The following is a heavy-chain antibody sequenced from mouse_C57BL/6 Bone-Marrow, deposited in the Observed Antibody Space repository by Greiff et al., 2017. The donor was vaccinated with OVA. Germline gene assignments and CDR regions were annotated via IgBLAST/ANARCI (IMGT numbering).Heavy chain of an antibody. J-gene: IGHJ1*03. V-gene: IGHV5-12*01. CDR3: ARQGGYYGWDFDV. Sequence: EVKLMESGGGLVQPGGSLKLSCAASGFTFSDYYMYWVRQTPEKRLEWVAYIINGGGSTYYPDTVKGRFTISRDNAKNTLYLQMSRLKSEDTAMYYCARQGGYYGWDFDVWGTGTTVTVSS. CDR1: GFTFSDYY. CDR2: IINGGGST. D-gene: IGHD1-1*01.